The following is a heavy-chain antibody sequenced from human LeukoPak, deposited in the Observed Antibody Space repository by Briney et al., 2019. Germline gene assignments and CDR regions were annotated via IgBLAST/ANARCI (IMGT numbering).Heavy chain of an antibody. CDR1: GFTFSRYA. CDR3: ANLHYDILTDYYSFDP. CDR2: ISGCGGST. J-gene: IGHJ5*02. D-gene: IGHD3-9*01. V-gene: IGHV3-23*01. Sequence: GGSLRLSCAASGFTFSRYAMSWVRQAPGKALEWVSAISGCGGSTYYADSVKGRFTISRNNSKTTLYLQLNSLRAADTAVYKRANLHYDILTDYYSFDPWGQGTLVTVSS.